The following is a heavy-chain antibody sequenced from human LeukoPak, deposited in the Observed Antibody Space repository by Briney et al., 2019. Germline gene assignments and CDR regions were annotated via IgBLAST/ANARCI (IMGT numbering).Heavy chain of an antibody. V-gene: IGHV1-2*02. D-gene: IGHD2-2*01. J-gene: IGHJ4*02. CDR2: INPNDGDT. CDR3: ARANFLYCSSTSCLFDY. Sequence: ASVKVSCKASGYTFTDYYMHWVRQAPGQGFEWMGWINPNDGDTYYAQKFQGRVTMTRDTSIGTAHMEVSRLRSDDTAVYYCARANFLYCSSTSCLFDYWGQGTLATVSS. CDR1: GYTFTDYY.